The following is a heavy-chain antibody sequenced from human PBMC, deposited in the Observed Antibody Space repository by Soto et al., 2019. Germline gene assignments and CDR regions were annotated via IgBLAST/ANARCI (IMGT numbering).Heavy chain of an antibody. D-gene: IGHD6-6*01. CDR2: ISGSGGST. CDR3: AKDYSQLTLARYFQN. J-gene: IGHJ1*01. V-gene: IGHV3-23*01. CDR1: GFTFSSYA. Sequence: PGGSLRLSCAASGFTFSSYAMSWVRQAPGKGLEWVSAISGSGGSTYYADSVKGRFTISRDNSKNTLYLQMNSLRAEDTAVYYCAKDYSQLTLARYFQNWGQGTLVTVSS.